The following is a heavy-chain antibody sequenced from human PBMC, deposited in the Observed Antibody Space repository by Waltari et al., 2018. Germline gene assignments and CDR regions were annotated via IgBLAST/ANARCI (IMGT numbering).Heavy chain of an antibody. D-gene: IGHD5-12*01. CDR3: AKDLRYYYYGMDV. Sequence: EVQLLESGGGLVQPGGSLRLSCAASGFTFSSYAMSWFRQAPGKGLEWVSAISGSGGSTYYADSVKGRFTISRDNSKNTLYLQMNSLRAEDTAVYYCAKDLRYYYYGMDVWGQGTTVTVSS. CDR1: GFTFSSYA. V-gene: IGHV3-23*01. J-gene: IGHJ6*02. CDR2: ISGSGGST.